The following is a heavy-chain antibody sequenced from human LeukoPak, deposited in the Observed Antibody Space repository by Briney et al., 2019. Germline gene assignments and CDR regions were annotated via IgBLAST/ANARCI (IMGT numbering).Heavy chain of an antibody. J-gene: IGHJ3*02. V-gene: IGHV3-21*01. CDR3: ARSSMVDANDAFDI. D-gene: IGHD2-15*01. CDR2: ISKNSGYM. Sequence: GGSLRLSCAASGFTFSNAWMNWVRQAPGKGLEWVSSISKNSGYMYYIDSVKGRFTISRDNAKNSMYLQMNSLRAEDTAVYYCARSSMVDANDAFDIWGQGTMVTVSS. CDR1: GFTFSNAW.